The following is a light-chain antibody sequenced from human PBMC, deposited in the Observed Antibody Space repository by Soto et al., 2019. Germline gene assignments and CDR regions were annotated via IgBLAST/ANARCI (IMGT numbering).Light chain of an antibody. V-gene: IGKV1-5*03. CDR2: KAS. Sequence: DIQMTQSPSTLSGSVGERGTITCRASQTISSWLAWYQQKPGKAPKLLIYKASTLKSGVPSRFSGSGSGTEFTLTISSLQPDDFATYYCQQYDSYWTFGQGTKVDIK. J-gene: IGKJ1*01. CDR1: QTISSW. CDR3: QQYDSYWT.